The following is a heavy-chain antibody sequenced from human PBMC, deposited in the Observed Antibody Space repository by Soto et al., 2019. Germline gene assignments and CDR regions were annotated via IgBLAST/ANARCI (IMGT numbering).Heavy chain of an antibody. CDR3: VRGVIMYDILTGYFPELYFDY. D-gene: IGHD3-9*01. V-gene: IGHV4-59*01. J-gene: IGHJ4*02. CDR1: GGSISSYY. Sequence: SETLSLTCTVSGGSISSYYWSWIRQPPGKGLERIGYIYYSGSTNYNPSLKSRVTISVDTSKNQFSLKLSSVTAADTAVYYFVRGVIMYDILTGYFPELYFDYWGQGTLVTVSS. CDR2: IYYSGST.